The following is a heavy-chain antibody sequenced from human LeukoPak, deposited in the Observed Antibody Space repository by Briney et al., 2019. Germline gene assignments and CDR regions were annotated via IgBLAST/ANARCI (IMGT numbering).Heavy chain of an antibody. V-gene: IGHV4-34*01. CDR2: INHSGST. CDR3: ARGWGYYDSSGYYARQLDY. J-gene: IGHJ4*02. D-gene: IGHD3-22*01. Sequence: SETLSLTCAVYGGSFSGYYWSWIRQPPGKGLEWIGEINHSGSTNYNPSLKSRVTISADTSKSQFSLKLSSVTAADTAVYYCARGWGYYDSSGYYARQLDYWGQGTLVTVSS. CDR1: GGSFSGYY.